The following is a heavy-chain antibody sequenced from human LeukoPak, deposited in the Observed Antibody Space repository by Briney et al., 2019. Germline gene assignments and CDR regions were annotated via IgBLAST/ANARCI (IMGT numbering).Heavy chain of an antibody. CDR1: GFTFSDYW. Sequence: GGSLRLSCAASGFTFSDYWMNWVRQAPGKGLEWVAILKQDGSEILYVDSVKGRFTISRDNAKNSLYLQTNSLGAEDTAVYYCAGGAGWSIDYWGQGTLVTVSS. CDR2: LKQDGSEI. V-gene: IGHV3-7*01. D-gene: IGHD2-15*01. J-gene: IGHJ4*02. CDR3: AGGAGWSIDY.